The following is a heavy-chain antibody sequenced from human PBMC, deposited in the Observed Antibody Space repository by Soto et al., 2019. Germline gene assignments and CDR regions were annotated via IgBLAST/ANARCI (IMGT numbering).Heavy chain of an antibody. CDR2: IKGDGSIT. V-gene: IGHV3-74*01. D-gene: IGHD5-12*01. CDR3: ARAAWLQYYFDD. J-gene: IGHJ4*02. CDR1: GFTFSNYW. Sequence: EVQLVESGGGLAQPGGSLRLSCAASGFTFSNYWMHWVRQVPGKGLVWVSRIKGDGSITNYADSVKGRFTISRDNARNSLYLHMNSLRAEDTAVYYCARAAWLQYYFDDWGQGTLVTVSS.